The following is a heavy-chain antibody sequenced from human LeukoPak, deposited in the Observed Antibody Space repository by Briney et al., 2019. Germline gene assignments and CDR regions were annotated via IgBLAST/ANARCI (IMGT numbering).Heavy chain of an antibody. Sequence: PGGSLRLSCAASGFSFSSISMSWVRQAPGKGLEWVSYISSSSSTIYYADSVKGRFTISRDNTKNSVYLQMDNLRVEDTAVYYCAKAVVAADSFEYWGQGTQVTVSS. D-gene: IGHD2-15*01. CDR1: GFSFSSIS. J-gene: IGHJ4*02. CDR2: ISSSSSTI. CDR3: AKAVVAADSFEY. V-gene: IGHV3-48*04.